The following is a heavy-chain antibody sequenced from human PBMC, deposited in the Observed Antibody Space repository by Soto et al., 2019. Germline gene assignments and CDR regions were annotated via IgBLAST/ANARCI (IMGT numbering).Heavy chain of an antibody. CDR2: IYPHDSDT. Sequence: GESLKISCKVSGYNFNNYWIAWVRQMPGKGLELLGLIYPHDSDTRYSPSFQDQVTISDDKSISTAYLQWRSLKTSDTAMYYCARHGRDGDNYYCDYWGQGTLVTVSS. CDR3: ARHGRDGDNYYCDY. CDR1: GYNFNNYW. V-gene: IGHV5-51*01. J-gene: IGHJ4*02. D-gene: IGHD1-1*01.